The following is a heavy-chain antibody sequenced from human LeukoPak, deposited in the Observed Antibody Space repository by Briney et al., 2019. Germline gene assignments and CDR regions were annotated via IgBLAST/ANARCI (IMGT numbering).Heavy chain of an antibody. Sequence: QPGGSLRLSCAASGFTFSNYAMNWVRQAPGKGLEWVSGMRANGETTYYVDSVGGSFTISRDNSKNSVFLQMNSLRDADTAVYYCVKDFWPARDGGGYYSPFEYWGEGTLVTVSS. D-gene: IGHD3-22*01. V-gene: IGHV3-23*01. CDR3: VKDFWPARDGGGYYSPFEY. CDR2: MRANGETT. J-gene: IGHJ4*02. CDR1: GFTFSNYA.